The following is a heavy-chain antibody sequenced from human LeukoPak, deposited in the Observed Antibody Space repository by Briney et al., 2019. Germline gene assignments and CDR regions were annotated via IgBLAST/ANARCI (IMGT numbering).Heavy chain of an antibody. CDR2: MNPNSGNT. J-gene: IGHJ4*02. CDR3: ARGLSGSYEAFDY. CDR1: GYTFTSYD. V-gene: IGHV1-8*03. Sequence: GASVKVSCKASGYTFTSYDINWVRQATGQGLEWMGWMNPNSGNTGYAQKFQGGVTITRNTSISTAYMELSSLRSEDTAVYYCARGLSGSYEAFDYWGQGTLVTVSS. D-gene: IGHD1-26*01.